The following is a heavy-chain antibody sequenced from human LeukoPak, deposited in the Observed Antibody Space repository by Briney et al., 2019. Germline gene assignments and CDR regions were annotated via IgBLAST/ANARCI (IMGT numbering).Heavy chain of an antibody. CDR2: INPNSGGT. CDR1: GYTFTGYY. D-gene: IGHD2-15*01. Sequence: ASVKVSCKASGYTFTGYYMHWVRQAPGQGLEWMGWINPNSGGTNYAQKFQGRVTMTGDTSINTASMELSRLRSDDTAVYYCARGGGGSLEYFHHWGQGTLVTVSS. J-gene: IGHJ1*01. V-gene: IGHV1-2*02. CDR3: ARGGGGSLEYFHH.